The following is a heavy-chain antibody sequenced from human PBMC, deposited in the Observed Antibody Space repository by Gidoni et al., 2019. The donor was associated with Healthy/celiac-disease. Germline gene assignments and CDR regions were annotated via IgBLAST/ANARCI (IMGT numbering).Heavy chain of an antibody. CDR1: AFTLSHAW. D-gene: IGHD3-3*01. J-gene: IGHJ6*03. CDR2: SKSKTEGGTT. V-gene: IGHV3-15*01. CDR3: TTGGSQDHTIFPGLYYYYYMDV. Sequence: EVPLVESGGGLTKPGGFLRLSCAAPAFTLSHAWMTWVRDAPGKGREWGGRSKSKTEGGTTYDAAPVRGRFTIARDDSNATLDLQMNSLKTEDTAVYYCTTGGSQDHTIFPGLYYYYYMDVWGKGTTVTVSS.